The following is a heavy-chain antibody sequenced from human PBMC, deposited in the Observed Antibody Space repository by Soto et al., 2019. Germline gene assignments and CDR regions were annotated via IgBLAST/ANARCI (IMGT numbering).Heavy chain of an antibody. CDR3: ARERRYSSGGFYYYYGMDV. CDR1: GFTFSNYG. J-gene: IGHJ6*02. D-gene: IGHD6-19*01. V-gene: IGHV3-33*08. Sequence: GGSLRLSCAASGFTFSNYGMHWVRQAPGKGLEWVAVIWYDGSNKYYADSVKGRFTISRDNSKNTLYLQMNSLRAEDTAVYYCARERRYSSGGFYYYYGMDVWGQGTTVTVSS. CDR2: IWYDGSNK.